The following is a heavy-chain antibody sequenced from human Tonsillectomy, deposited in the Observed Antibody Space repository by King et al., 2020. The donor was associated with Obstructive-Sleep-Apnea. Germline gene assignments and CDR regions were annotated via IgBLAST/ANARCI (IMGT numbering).Heavy chain of an antibody. CDR3: AREGAATTAPYFDY. CDR2: IYSGGST. D-gene: IGHD4-17*01. Sequence: VQLVESWGGLVQPGGSLRLSCAASGFTVSSNYMSWVRQAPGKGLELVSVIYSGGSTYYADSVKGRFTISIDNSKNTLYLQMNSLRAEDTAVYYCAREGAATTAPYFDYWGQGTLVTVSS. J-gene: IGHJ4*02. CDR1: GFTVSSNY. V-gene: IGHV3-66*01.